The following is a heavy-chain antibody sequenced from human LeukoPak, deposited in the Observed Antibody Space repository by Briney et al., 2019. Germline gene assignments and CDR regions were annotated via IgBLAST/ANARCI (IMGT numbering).Heavy chain of an antibody. CDR3: AGYPAYDSSGYFEYFQH. Sequence: GESLKISCKGSGYSFTSYWIGWVRQMPGKGLEWMGIIYPGDSDTRYSPSFQGQVTISADKSISTAYLQWSSLKASDTAMYYCAGYPAYDSSGYFEYFQHWGQGTLVTVSS. CDR1: GYSFTSYW. D-gene: IGHD3-22*01. V-gene: IGHV5-51*01. CDR2: IYPGDSDT. J-gene: IGHJ1*01.